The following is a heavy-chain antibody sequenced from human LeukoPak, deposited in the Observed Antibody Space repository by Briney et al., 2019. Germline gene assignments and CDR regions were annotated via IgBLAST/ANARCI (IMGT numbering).Heavy chain of an antibody. CDR3: ARGRVSSSTWYSTFYYFNYMDF. CDR1: DDSITMYY. V-gene: IGHV4-59*01. Sequence: PSETLSLTCTVSDDSITMYYWTWIRHPPGKGLEWVGYVDHTGGTKFNPSLNGRVSISRDTSNNFFSLRLRSVTAADTAVYFCARGRVSSSTWYSTFYYFNYMDFWGKGTTVTVSS. J-gene: IGHJ6*03. D-gene: IGHD4-11*01. CDR2: VDHTGGT.